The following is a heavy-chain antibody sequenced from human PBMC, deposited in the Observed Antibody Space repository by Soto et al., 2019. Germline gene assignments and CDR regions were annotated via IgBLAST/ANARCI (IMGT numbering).Heavy chain of an antibody. CDR2: IYSGDSDT. V-gene: IGHV5-51*01. J-gene: IGHJ3*02. CDR1: GYTFNRQW. Sequence: PGEALKISCKGSGYTFNRQWIGWVRQMPGKGLEWMGIIYSGDSDTRYSPSFQGQVTISADKSISAAYLQWSSLKASDTVMYYCARGGQCSSTGCYEDDAFDIWGQGTMVTVSS. D-gene: IGHD2-2*01. CDR3: ARGGQCSSTGCYEDDAFDI.